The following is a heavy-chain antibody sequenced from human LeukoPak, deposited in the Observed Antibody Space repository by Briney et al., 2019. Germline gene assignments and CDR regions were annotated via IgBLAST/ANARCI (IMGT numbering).Heavy chain of an antibody. CDR1: GFTLSSYS. J-gene: IGHJ6*02. V-gene: IGHV3-48*02. Sequence: GGSLRLSCVASGFTLSSYSMNWVRQAPGKGLEWVSYITLSSTTIYYADSVKGRVTISRDNAKNSLYLQVNSLRDEDTAVYYCARGHSMDVWGQGTTVTVSS. CDR3: ARGHSMDV. CDR2: ITLSSTTI.